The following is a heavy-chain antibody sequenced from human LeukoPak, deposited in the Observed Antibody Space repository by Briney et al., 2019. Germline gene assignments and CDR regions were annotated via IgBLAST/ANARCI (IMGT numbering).Heavy chain of an antibody. CDR3: ARGHDFCTNGVCFMSAFDI. Sequence: PSETLSLTCAVYGGSFSGYYWSWIRQPPGKGLEWIGEINHSGSTNYNPSLKSRVTISVDTSKNQFSLKLSSVTAADTAVYYCARGHDFCTNGVCFMSAFDIWGQGTMVTVSS. CDR2: INHSGST. D-gene: IGHD2-8*01. V-gene: IGHV4-34*01. CDR1: GGSFSGYY. J-gene: IGHJ3*02.